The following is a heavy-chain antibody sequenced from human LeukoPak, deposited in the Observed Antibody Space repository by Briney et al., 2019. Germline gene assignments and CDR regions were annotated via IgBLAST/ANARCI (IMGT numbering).Heavy chain of an antibody. CDR1: GGSISSYY. CDR3: ARDSPYYYDSSPSRVFDY. J-gene: IGHJ4*02. D-gene: IGHD3-22*01. CDR2: IYYSGST. Sequence: SETLSLTCTVSGGSISSYYWSWIRQPPGKGLEWIGYIYYSGSTNYNPSLKSRVTISVDTSKNQFSLKLSSVTAADTAVYYCARDSPYYYDSSPSRVFDYWGQGTLVTVSS. V-gene: IGHV4-59*01.